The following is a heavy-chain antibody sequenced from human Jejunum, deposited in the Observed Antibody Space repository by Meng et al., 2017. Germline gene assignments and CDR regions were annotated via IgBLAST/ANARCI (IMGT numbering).Heavy chain of an antibody. CDR3: AKDPDELDS. Sequence: GGSLRLSCAAPGFIFSSSGMNWVRQAPGKGLEWVSSISSSARNTYYADSVMGRFTISRDNSKNTVYLQMTSLRVEDTAVYYCAKDPDELDSWGQGTLVTVYS. V-gene: IGHV3-23*01. CDR1: GFIFSSSG. J-gene: IGHJ4*02. CDR2: ISSSARNT.